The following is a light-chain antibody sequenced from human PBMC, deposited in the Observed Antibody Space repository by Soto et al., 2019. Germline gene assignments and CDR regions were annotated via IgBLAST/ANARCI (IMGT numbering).Light chain of an antibody. Sequence: DIQMTQSPSSLSASVGDRVTITCQASQDINNSLNWYQQRPGKPHKLLIYDASNLETGVPSRFSGSGSGTDFSFTITSLQPEDIATYYCQQYENLITFGQGTRLEIK. J-gene: IGKJ5*01. V-gene: IGKV1-33*01. CDR1: QDINNS. CDR2: DAS. CDR3: QQYENLIT.